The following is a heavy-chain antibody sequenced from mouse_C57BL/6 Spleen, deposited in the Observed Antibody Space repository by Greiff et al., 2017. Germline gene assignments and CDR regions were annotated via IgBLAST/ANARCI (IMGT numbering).Heavy chain of an antibody. Sequence: EVKVEESGPGLVKPSQSLSLTCSVTGYSITSGYYWNWIRQFPGNKLEWMGYISYDGSNNYNPSLKNRISITRDTSKNQFFLKLNSVTTEDTATYYCASRYDGYYAFAYWGQGTLVTVSA. CDR1: GYSITSGYY. J-gene: IGHJ3*01. CDR2: ISYDGSN. V-gene: IGHV3-6*01. D-gene: IGHD2-3*01. CDR3: ASRYDGYYAFAY.